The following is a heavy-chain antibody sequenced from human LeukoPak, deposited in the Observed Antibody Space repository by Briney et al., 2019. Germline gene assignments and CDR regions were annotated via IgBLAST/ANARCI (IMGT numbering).Heavy chain of an antibody. CDR1: GGSFSGYY. CDR3: ARTTTVTTSAFDI. CDR2: INHSGST. Sequence: SETLSLTCAVYGGSFSGYYWSWIRQPPGQGLEWIAEINHSGSTNYNPSLKSRVTISVDTSKNQFSLKLSSVTAADTAVYYCARTTTVTTSAFDIWGQGTMVTVSS. V-gene: IGHV4-34*01. J-gene: IGHJ3*02. D-gene: IGHD4-17*01.